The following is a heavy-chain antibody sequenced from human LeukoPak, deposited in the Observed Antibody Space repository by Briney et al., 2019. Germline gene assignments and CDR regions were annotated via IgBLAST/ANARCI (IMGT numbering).Heavy chain of an antibody. J-gene: IGHJ4*02. CDR1: GFTFSSAW. CDR3: TTYPMVHAINY. Sequence: GGSLRLSCGASGFTFSSAWMSWVRQAPGKGLEWVGRIKSKTDGGTTDYAAPVKGRFTISRDDSKNTLFLQMNSLKTEDTAVYYCTTYPMVHAINYWGQGTLVTVSS. V-gene: IGHV3-15*01. CDR2: IKSKTDGGTT. D-gene: IGHD2-8*01.